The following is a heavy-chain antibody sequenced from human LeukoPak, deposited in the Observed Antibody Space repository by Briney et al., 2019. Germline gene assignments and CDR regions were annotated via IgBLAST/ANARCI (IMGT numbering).Heavy chain of an antibody. CDR3: ARVWGSGSYYWFDP. Sequence: ASVKVSCKASGYTFTSYCISWVRQAPGQGLEWMGWISAYNGNTNYAQKLQGRVTMTTDTSTSTAYMELRSLRSDDTAVYYCARVWGSGSYYWFDPWGQGTLVTVSS. CDR2: ISAYNGNT. CDR1: GYTFTSYC. V-gene: IGHV1-18*01. J-gene: IGHJ5*02. D-gene: IGHD1-26*01.